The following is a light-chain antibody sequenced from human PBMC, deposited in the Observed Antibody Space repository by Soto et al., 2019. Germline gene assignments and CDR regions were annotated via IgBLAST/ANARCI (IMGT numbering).Light chain of an antibody. Sequence: EIVLTQSPGTLSLSPGERATLSCRASQSVSSSYLAWYQQKPGQAPRLLIYGASSRATGIPDRFSGSGSGTDFTITISRLEPEDFAVYYCKQYGSSLFTFGPGTKVDIK. CDR2: GAS. CDR3: KQYGSSLFT. J-gene: IGKJ3*01. V-gene: IGKV3-20*01. CDR1: QSVSSSY.